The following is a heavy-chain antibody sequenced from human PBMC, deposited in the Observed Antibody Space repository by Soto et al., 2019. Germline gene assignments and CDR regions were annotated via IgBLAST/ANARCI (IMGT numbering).Heavy chain of an antibody. CDR1: GFTFSSYW. Sequence: PGGSLRLSCAASGFTFSSYWMSWVRQAPGKGLEWVANIKQDGSEKYYVDSVKGRFTISRDNAKNSLYLQMNSLRAEDTAVYYCARAPGQEGYGMDVWGQGTTVTVSS. CDR3: ARAPGQEGYGMDV. J-gene: IGHJ6*02. CDR2: IKQDGSEK. V-gene: IGHV3-7*05. D-gene: IGHD3-10*01.